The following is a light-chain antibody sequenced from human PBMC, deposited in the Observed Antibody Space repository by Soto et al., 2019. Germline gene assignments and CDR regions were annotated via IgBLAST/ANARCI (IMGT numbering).Light chain of an antibody. CDR3: QQYNTPPWT. J-gene: IGKJ1*01. Sequence: DIQMTQSPSTLSASVGDRVTITCRASQSISSWLAWYQQKPGKAPKLLIYKASSLESGVPSRFSGSGSGTEFTLTISSLQPDDFATYYCQQYNTPPWTFCQGTKVDIK. CDR1: QSISSW. V-gene: IGKV1-5*03. CDR2: KAS.